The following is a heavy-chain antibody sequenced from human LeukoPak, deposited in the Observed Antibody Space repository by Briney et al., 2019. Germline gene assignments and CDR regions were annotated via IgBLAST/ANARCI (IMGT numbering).Heavy chain of an antibody. CDR1: GGSISSYY. Sequence: PSETLSLTCTVSGGSISSYYWSWIRQPPGKGLEWIGFIYYTGDTKYNPSLKSRLTISVDTSKNQFSLKVSSVTAADTAVYYCVRSKSGTYGWFDPWGQGTLVTVTS. J-gene: IGHJ5*02. CDR3: VRSKSGTYGWFDP. D-gene: IGHD4-17*01. V-gene: IGHV4-59*01. CDR2: IYYTGDT.